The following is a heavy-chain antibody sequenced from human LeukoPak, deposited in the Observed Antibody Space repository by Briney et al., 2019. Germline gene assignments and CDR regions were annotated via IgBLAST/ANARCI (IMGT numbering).Heavy chain of an antibody. CDR2: IQPDGSQG. V-gene: IGHV3-7*01. CDR3: TGDPLYGALDS. CDR1: GFTFGSYW. Sequence: GGSLRLSCVASGFTFGSYWMTWVREAPGKGLEWVANIQPDGSQGLYVDSVKGRFIISRDNAKKSLYLQMNSLRAEDTAVYYCTGDPLYGALDSWGQGTLVTVSS. D-gene: IGHD4-17*01. J-gene: IGHJ4*02.